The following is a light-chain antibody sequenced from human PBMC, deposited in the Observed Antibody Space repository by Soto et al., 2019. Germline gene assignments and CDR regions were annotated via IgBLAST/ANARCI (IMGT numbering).Light chain of an antibody. CDR2: YAS. CDR3: QQYDKWPHT. CDR1: QNLSRN. Sequence: EMVMTQSPATLSVSPGERATLSCRASQNLSRNLAWYQQQPGQAPRLLIFYASTRATGIPARCSGSGSGTDFTLTISRLQYEDFAVYYCQQYDKWPHTFGQGTKLEIK. J-gene: IGKJ2*01. V-gene: IGKV3-15*01.